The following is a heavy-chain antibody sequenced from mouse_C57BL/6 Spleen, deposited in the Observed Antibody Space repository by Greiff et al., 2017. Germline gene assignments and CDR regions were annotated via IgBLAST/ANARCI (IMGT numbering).Heavy chain of an antibody. Sequence: QVQLQQSGPELVKPGASVKISCKASGYAFSSSWMNWVKQRPGKGLEWIGRIYPGDGDTNYNGKFKGKATLTADKSSSTAYMQLSSLTSEDSAVYFCAREAYGYYGTAWFAYWGQGTLVTVSA. J-gene: IGHJ3*01. V-gene: IGHV1-82*01. CDR2: IYPGDGDT. CDR3: AREAYGYYGTAWFAY. D-gene: IGHD2-3*01. CDR1: GYAFSSSW.